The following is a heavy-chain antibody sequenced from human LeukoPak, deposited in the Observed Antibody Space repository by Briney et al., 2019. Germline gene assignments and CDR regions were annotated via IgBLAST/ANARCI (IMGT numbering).Heavy chain of an antibody. CDR1: GFTFSSYA. J-gene: IGHJ4*02. CDR2: ISGSGGST. CDR3: AKVLFVTQNYFDY. Sequence: PGRSLRLSCAASGFTFSSYAMSWVRQAPGKGLEWVSAISGSGGSTYYADSVKGRFTISRDNSKNTLYLQMNSLRAEDTAVYYCAKVLFVTQNYFDYWGQGTLVTVSS. D-gene: IGHD2/OR15-2a*01. V-gene: IGHV3-23*01.